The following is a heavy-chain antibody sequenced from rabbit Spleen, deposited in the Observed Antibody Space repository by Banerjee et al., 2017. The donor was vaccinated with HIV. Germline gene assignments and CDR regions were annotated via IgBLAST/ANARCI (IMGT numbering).Heavy chain of an antibody. CDR3: ARDTGSSFSTYGMDL. CDR2: IDTSSVNT. V-gene: IGHV1S40*01. Sequence: QSLEESGGDLVKPGASLTLTCTASGFDFSSSYYMCWVRQAPGKGLELIACIDTSSVNTADATWAKGRFTISKTSSTTVTLQMTSLTAADTATYFCARDTGSSFSTYGMDLWGPGTLVTVS. D-gene: IGHD8-1*01. CDR1: GFDFSSSYY. J-gene: IGHJ6*01.